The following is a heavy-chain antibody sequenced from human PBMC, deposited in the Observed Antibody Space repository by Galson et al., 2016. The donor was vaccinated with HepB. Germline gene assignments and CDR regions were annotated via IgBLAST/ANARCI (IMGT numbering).Heavy chain of an antibody. CDR3: ARATDYDFWSDSPEY. V-gene: IGHV4-61*01. D-gene: IGHD3-3*01. CDR2: LSFNGRT. J-gene: IGHJ4*02. CDR1: GGSVSSGSYY. Sequence: SETLSLTCTVSGGSVSSGSYYWSWIRQPPGKGLEWIGYLSFNGRTSYNPSLKSRVTILVDTSKNQFPLKLSSVTAADTAVYYCARATDYDFWSDSPEYWGQGILVTVSS.